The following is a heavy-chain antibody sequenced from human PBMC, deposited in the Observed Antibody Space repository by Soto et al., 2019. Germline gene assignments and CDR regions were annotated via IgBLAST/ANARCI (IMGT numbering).Heavy chain of an antibody. J-gene: IGHJ4*02. D-gene: IGHD1-26*01. V-gene: IGHV3-74*01. Sequence: EVQLVESGGGLVQPGGSLRLSCAASGFTFSSYWMHWVRQAPGKGLEWVSRINSDGSSTSYADSVKGRFTISRDNAKNTLYLQMNSVRAEDTAVYYCARDDPGSWGSLFDYWGQGTLVTVSS. CDR1: GFTFSSYW. CDR2: INSDGSST. CDR3: ARDDPGSWGSLFDY.